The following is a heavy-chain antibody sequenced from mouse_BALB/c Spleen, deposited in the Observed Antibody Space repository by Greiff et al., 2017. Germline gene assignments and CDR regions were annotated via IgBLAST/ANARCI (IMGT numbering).Heavy chain of an antibody. D-gene: IGHD2-4*01. CDR1: GYAFSSYW. J-gene: IGHJ4*01. CDR3: ARGELEHDSGAMDY. CDR2: IYPGDGDT. V-gene: IGHV1-80*01. Sequence: VQLQQSGAELVRPGSSVKISCKASGYAFSSYWMNWVKQRPGQGLEWIGQIYPGDGDTNYNGKFKGKATLTADKSSSTAYMQHSSLTSEDSAVYFSARGELEHDSGAMDYWGQGTSVTVSS.